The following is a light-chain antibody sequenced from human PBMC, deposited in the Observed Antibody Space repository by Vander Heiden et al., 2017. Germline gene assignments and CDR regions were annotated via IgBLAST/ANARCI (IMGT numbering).Light chain of an antibody. CDR1: QSVSSTY. V-gene: IGKV3-20*01. J-gene: IGKJ1*01. CDR3: HQYGSSPRWT. CDR2: CAS. Sequence: LTQSPGTLSLSPGERANLSCRDSQSVSSTYLAWYQQKPGQAPRPLLYCASSRPTGILDRFSGSGSGTDFTLTISRLEPADFAVYYCHQYGSSPRWTFGQGTKVEIK.